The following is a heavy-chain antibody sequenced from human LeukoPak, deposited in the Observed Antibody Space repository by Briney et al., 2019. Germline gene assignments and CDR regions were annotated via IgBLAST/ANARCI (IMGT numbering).Heavy chain of an antibody. D-gene: IGHD6-6*01. CDR1: GESFSGNF. CDR2: IDNNGIT. Sequence: SETLSLTCAVSGESFSGNFWTWIRQSPGKGLEWIGEIDNNGITNYNPSLKSRVTISVDTSKNQFSLKVTSVTAADTAVYYCAGHTYARPFDFWGQGTLVTVSS. J-gene: IGHJ4*02. CDR3: AGHTYARPFDF. V-gene: IGHV4-34*01.